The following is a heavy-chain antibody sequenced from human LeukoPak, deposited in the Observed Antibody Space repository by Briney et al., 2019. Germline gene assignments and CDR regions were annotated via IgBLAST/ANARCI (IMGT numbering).Heavy chain of an antibody. CDR1: GYTFTGYY. CDR3: ARDLNYYDSSGYHTIDY. V-gene: IGHV1-2*02. Sequence: ASVKVSCKASGYTFTGYYMHWVRQAPGQGLEWMGWINPNSGGTNYAQKFQSRVTMTRDTSISTAYMELSRLRSDDTAVYYCARDLNYYDSSGYHTIDYWGQGTLVTVSS. D-gene: IGHD3-22*01. J-gene: IGHJ4*02. CDR2: INPNSGGT.